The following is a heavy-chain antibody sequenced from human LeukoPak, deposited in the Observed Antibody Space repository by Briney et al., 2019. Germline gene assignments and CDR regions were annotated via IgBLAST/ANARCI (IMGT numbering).Heavy chain of an antibody. J-gene: IGHJ3*02. Sequence: GASVKVSCKASGYTFTGYYMHWVRQAPGQGLEWMGWINPNSGGTNYAQKFQGRVTMTRDTSISTAYMELSRLRSDDTAVYYCARDLTVLRYFDWLPHPDAFDIWGQGTMVTVSS. CDR3: ARDLTVLRYFDWLPHPDAFDI. D-gene: IGHD3-9*01. CDR1: GYTFTGYY. V-gene: IGHV1-2*02. CDR2: INPNSGGT.